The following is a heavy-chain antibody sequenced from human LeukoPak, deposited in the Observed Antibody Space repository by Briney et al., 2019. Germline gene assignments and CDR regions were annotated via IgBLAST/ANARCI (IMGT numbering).Heavy chain of an antibody. V-gene: IGHV4-59*01. CDR3: ARAAVAGHLYYFDY. CDR2: IYYSGST. Sequence: PSETLSLTCTVSGGSISSYYWSWIRQPPGKGLEWIGYIYYSGSTNYNPSLKSRVTISVDTSKNQFSLKLSSVTAADTAVYYCARAAVAGHLYYFDYWGQGTVVTVS. D-gene: IGHD6-19*01. J-gene: IGHJ4*02. CDR1: GGSISSYY.